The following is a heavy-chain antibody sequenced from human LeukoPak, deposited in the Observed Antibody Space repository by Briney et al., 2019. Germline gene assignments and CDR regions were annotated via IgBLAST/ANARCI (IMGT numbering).Heavy chain of an antibody. CDR2: INPSGGST. Sequence: GASVKVSCKASGYTFTSYYMHWVRQAPGQGLEWMGIINPSGGSTSYAQKFQGRVTMTRDTSTSTVYMELSSLRSEDTAVYYCARGRSLLGVPAANIPFVYWGQGTLVTVSS. CDR1: GYTFTSYY. J-gene: IGHJ4*02. V-gene: IGHV1-46*01. CDR3: ARGRSLLGVPAANIPFVY. D-gene: IGHD2-2*01.